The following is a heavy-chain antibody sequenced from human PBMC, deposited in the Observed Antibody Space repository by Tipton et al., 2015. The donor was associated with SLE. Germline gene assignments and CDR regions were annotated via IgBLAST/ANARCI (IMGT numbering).Heavy chain of an antibody. CDR3: ASVDDTVTSHFEY. Sequence: TLSLTCTVSGGSISSYYWIWIRQPPGKGLEYVGDVFYTGSTTYNPSLRSRVTISVDTSKNQFSLKLNSVTAADTAIYYCASVDDTVTSHFEYWGQGTLVTVSS. D-gene: IGHD4-17*01. CDR2: VFYTGST. J-gene: IGHJ4*02. V-gene: IGHV4-59*12. CDR1: GGSISSYY.